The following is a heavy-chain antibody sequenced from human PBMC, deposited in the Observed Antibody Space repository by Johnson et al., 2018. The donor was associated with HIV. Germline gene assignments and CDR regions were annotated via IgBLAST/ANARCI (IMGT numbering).Heavy chain of an antibody. CDR1: GFTFSSYA. CDR3: AKDVAGSSWLTPHDPGHAFDI. V-gene: IGHV3-30*04. CDR2: ISYDGSNK. Sequence: QMQLVESGGGVVQPGRSLRLSCAASGFTFSSYAMHWVRQAPGKGLEWVAVISYDGSNKYYADSVKGRFTISRDNSKNTLYLQMNSRRAEDTAVYYCAKDVAGSSWLTPHDPGHAFDIWDQWTMVTVSS. J-gene: IGHJ3*02. D-gene: IGHD6-13*01.